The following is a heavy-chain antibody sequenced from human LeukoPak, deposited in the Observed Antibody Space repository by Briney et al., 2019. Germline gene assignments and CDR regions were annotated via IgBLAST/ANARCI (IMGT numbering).Heavy chain of an antibody. D-gene: IGHD6-13*01. CDR3: ARAKSSSSWHDY. Sequence: PGGSLRLSCAASGFTFDDYGMSWVREAPGKGLEWVSSISSSSSYIYYADSVKGRFTISRDNAKNSLYLQMNSLRAEDTAVYYCARAKSSSSWHDYWGQGTLVTVSS. V-gene: IGHV3-21*01. J-gene: IGHJ4*02. CDR2: ISSSSSYI. CDR1: GFTFDDYG.